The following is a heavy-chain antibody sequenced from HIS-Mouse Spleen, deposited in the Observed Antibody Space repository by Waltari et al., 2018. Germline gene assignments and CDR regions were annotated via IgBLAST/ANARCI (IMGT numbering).Heavy chain of an antibody. CDR3: AREIPYSSSWYDWYFDL. CDR1: GGSISSSSYH. CDR2: INYSGST. V-gene: IGHV4-39*07. J-gene: IGHJ2*01. D-gene: IGHD6-13*01. Sequence: QLQLQESGPGLVKPSETLSLTCTVSGGSISSSSYHWGWIRQPPGKGLEWIGSINYSGSTYYHPYLKSRVTISVDTSKNQFSLKLSSVTAADTAVYYCAREIPYSSSWYDWYFDLWGRGTLVTVSS.